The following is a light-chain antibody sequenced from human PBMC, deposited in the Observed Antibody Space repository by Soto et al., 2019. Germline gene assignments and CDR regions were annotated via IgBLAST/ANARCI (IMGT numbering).Light chain of an antibody. CDR1: NIGSKS. V-gene: IGLV3-21*04. J-gene: IGLJ2*01. Sequence: SYELTQPPSVSVAPGKTARITCEGNNIGSKSVHWFQQRPGQAPVPVIYYDTYRPSGIPERFSGSNSGNTATLTISRVEAGDEADYYCQVWDSRSDSVVFGGGTQLTVL. CDR3: QVWDSRSDSVV. CDR2: YDT.